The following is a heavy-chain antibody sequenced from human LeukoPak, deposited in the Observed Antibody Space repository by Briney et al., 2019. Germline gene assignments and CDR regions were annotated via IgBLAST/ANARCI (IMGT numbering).Heavy chain of an antibody. CDR1: GGSFSGYY. Sequence: SSETLSLTCAVYGGSFSGYYWSWIRQPPGKGLEWIGEINHSGSTNYNPSLKSRVSISVDTSKNQFSLKLSSVTAADTAVYYCARVRIGGGTVGGLGLYYQYGMDVWGQGTTVTVSS. J-gene: IGHJ6*02. D-gene: IGHD1-26*01. CDR3: ARVRIGGGTVGGLGLYYQYGMDV. CDR2: INHSGST. V-gene: IGHV4-34*01.